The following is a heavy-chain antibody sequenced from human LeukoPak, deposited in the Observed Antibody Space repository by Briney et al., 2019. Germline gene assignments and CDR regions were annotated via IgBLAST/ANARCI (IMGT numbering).Heavy chain of an antibody. CDR2: INPNSGGT. V-gene: IGHV1-2*06. CDR3: ARGLHCSGGSCYSGFDY. D-gene: IGHD2-15*01. J-gene: IGHJ4*02. CDR1: GYTFTGYY. Sequence: GASVKVSCKASGYTFTGYYMHWVRQAPGQGLEWMGRINPNSGGTNYAHKFQGRVTMTRDTSISTAYMELSRLRSDDTAVYYCARGLHCSGGSCYSGFDYWGQGTLVTVSS.